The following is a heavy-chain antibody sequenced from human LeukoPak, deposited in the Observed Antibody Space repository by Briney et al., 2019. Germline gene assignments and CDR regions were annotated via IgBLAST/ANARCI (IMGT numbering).Heavy chain of an antibody. CDR1: GSTISNAW. J-gene: IGHJ4*02. CDR2: ISGSGGST. CDR3: AKDRLTGTPYYFDY. Sequence: GGSLRLSCAASGSTISNAWMGWVRQAPGKGLEWVSGISGSGGSTYYADSVKGRFTISRDNSKNTLYLQMDSLRAEDTAVYYCAKDRLTGTPYYFDYWGQGALVTVSS. V-gene: IGHV3-23*01. D-gene: IGHD1-20*01.